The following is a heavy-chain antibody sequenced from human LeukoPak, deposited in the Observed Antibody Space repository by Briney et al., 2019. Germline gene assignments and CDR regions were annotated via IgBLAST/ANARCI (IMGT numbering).Heavy chain of an antibody. CDR2: IYPGDSDT. D-gene: IGHD4-17*01. Sequence: GESLRISCKGSGYSFTSYWIGWVRQMPGKGLEWMGIIYPGDSDTRYSASFQGQVTISSDKSISTAYLQWSSLKASDTAMYYCARRRSVYGDFQPVVYWGQGTLVTVSS. V-gene: IGHV5-51*01. CDR3: ARRRSVYGDFQPVVY. CDR1: GYSFTSYW. J-gene: IGHJ4*02.